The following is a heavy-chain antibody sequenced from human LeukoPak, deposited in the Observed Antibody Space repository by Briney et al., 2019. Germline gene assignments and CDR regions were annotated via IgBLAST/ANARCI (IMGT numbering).Heavy chain of an antibody. CDR2: ISGSGGST. D-gene: IGHD6-6*01. CDR1: GFTFSSYA. V-gene: IGHV3-23*01. CDR3: AKDRPYIAARFPSPQLNWFDP. Sequence: GGSLRLSCAASGFTFSSYAMSWVRQAPGKGLEWVSAISGSGGSTYYADSVKGRFTISRDNSKNTLYLQMNSLRAEDTAVYYCAKDRPYIAARFPSPQLNWFDPWGQGTLVTVSS. J-gene: IGHJ5*02.